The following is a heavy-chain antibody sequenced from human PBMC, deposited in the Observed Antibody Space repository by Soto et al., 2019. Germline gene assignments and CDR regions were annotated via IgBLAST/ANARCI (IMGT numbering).Heavy chain of an antibody. V-gene: IGHV1-3*01. D-gene: IGHD3-10*02. CDR1: GYTFTKYA. CDR2: INAGNGNT. J-gene: IGHJ5*02. CDR3: ARDIFWEGYRASTWLDP. Sequence: ASVKVSCKASGYTFTKYAMHWVRQAPGQRLEWMGWINAGNGNTKYSQKFQGRVTMTRDTSASTAYMELRSLRSDDTAVYYCARDIFWEGYRASTWLDPWGQGTLLTVSS.